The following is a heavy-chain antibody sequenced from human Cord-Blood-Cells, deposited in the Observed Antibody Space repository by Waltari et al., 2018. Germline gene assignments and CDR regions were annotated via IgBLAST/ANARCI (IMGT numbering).Heavy chain of an antibody. CDR1: GYTLTELS. D-gene: IGHD3-10*01. J-gene: IGHJ4*02. CDR2: FDPEDGET. Sequence: QVQLVQSGAEVTKPGASVKVPCKVSGYTLTELSMHWVRQAPGKGLEWMGGFDPEDGETIYAQKFQGRVTMTEDTSTDTAYMELSSLRSEDTAVYYCAGTGYGSGSYPFDYWGQGTLVTVSS. CDR3: AGTGYGSGSYPFDY. V-gene: IGHV1-24*01.